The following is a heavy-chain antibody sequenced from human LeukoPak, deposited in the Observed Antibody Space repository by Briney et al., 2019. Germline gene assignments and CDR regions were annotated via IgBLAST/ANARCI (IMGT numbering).Heavy chain of an antibody. D-gene: IGHD6-19*01. CDR3: AKSGSLYSSSGWVFDY. V-gene: IGHV3-23*01. CDR1: GFTFSSYA. Sequence: GGSLRLSCAASGFTFSSYAMSWVRQAPGKGLEWVSAISGSGGSTYYADSVKGRFTISRDNSKNTLYLQMNSLRAEDTAVYYCAKSGSLYSSSGWVFDYWGQGTLVTVSS. J-gene: IGHJ4*02. CDR2: ISGSGGST.